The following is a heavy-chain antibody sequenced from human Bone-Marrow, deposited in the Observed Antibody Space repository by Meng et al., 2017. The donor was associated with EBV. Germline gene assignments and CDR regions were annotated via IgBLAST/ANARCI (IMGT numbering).Heavy chain of an antibody. V-gene: IGHV1-69*01. D-gene: IGHD3-10*01. Sequence: QGQVWQSGAAGKRPGSSVKVSCKASGGAFSNSAISWVRQAPGQGLEWMGGFIPILGTPNYAQKYQDRVTITADESTSTAYMELSGLRSEDTAVYYCARESGRGYTPDFWGQGTLVTVSS. J-gene: IGHJ4*02. CDR3: ARESGRGYTPDF. CDR1: GGAFSNSA. CDR2: FIPILGTP.